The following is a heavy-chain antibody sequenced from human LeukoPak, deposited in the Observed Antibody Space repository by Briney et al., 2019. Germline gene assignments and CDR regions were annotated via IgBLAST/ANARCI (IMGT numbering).Heavy chain of an antibody. J-gene: IGHJ4*02. D-gene: IGHD3-10*01. CDR3: ARDRGLWFGELLDY. Sequence: PSQTLSLTCTVSGGSISSGSYYWSWIRQPAGKGLEWIGRIYTSGSTNYNPSLKSRVTISVDTSKNQFSLKLSSVTAADTAVYYCARDRGLWFGELLDYWGPGTLVTVSS. CDR1: GGSISSGSYY. CDR2: IYTSGST. V-gene: IGHV4-61*02.